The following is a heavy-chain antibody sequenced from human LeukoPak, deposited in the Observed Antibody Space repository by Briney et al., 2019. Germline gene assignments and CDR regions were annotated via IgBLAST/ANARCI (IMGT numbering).Heavy chain of an antibody. CDR3: VRDGEGLAISVNYWFDL. V-gene: IGHV1-69*13. CDR1: GGTFSSYA. J-gene: IGHJ5*02. D-gene: IGHD3-10*01. CDR2: IIPIFGTA. Sequence: SVKVSCKASGGTFSSYAISWVRQAPGQGLEWMGRIIPIFGTANYAQKFQGRVTITADESTSTAYMELSSLRSEDTAVYYCVRDGEGLAISVNYWFDLWGQGTLVTVSS.